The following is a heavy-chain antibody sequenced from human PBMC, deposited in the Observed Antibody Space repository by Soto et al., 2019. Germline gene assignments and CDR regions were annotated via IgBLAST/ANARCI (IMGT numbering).Heavy chain of an antibody. CDR2: IIPIFGTA. CDR3: ASPSSGYSTYYFDH. D-gene: IGHD6-13*01. CDR1: RGMFSSYA. Sequence: SVKVSCKASRGMFSSYAMRWVRQAPGQGLEWMGGIIPIFGTANYAQKFQGRVTITADESTSTAYMELSSLRSEDTAVYYCASPSSGYSTYYFDHWGQGTLVSVSS. J-gene: IGHJ4*02. V-gene: IGHV1-69*13.